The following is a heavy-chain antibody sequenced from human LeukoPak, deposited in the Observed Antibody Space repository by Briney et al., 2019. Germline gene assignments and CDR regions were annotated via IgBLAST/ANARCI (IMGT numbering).Heavy chain of an antibody. V-gene: IGHV3-23*01. CDR2: ISGSGGST. Sequence: GGSLRLSCAASGFTFSSYAMSWVRQAPAKGLEWVSAISGSGGSTYYADSVKGRFTISRDNSKNTLYLQMNSLRAEDTAVYYCAKDPLRFLEWLLPTMSYFDYWGQGTLVTVSS. D-gene: IGHD3-3*01. CDR1: GFTFSSYA. CDR3: AKDPLRFLEWLLPTMSYFDY. J-gene: IGHJ4*02.